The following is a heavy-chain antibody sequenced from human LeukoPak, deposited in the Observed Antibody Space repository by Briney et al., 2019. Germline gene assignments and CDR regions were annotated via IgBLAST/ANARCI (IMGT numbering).Heavy chain of an antibody. CDR1: GFPFADYA. Sequence: GRSLRLSYAASGFPFADYAMHWVRQVPGKGLEWIIGISWNSGSITYADSVKGRFTISRVNAKNSLYLQMKRLRPEDTALYYCAKDLSWGKEDAFDIWGQGTMVTVSS. CDR3: AKDLSWGKEDAFDI. J-gene: IGHJ3*02. V-gene: IGHV3-9*01. CDR2: ISWNSGSI. D-gene: IGHD7-27*01.